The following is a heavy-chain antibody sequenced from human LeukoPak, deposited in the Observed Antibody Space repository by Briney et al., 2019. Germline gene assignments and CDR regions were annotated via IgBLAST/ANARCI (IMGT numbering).Heavy chain of an antibody. Sequence: SETLSLTCTVSGGSISSYYWSWIRQPPGKGLEWIGYIYYSGSTNYNPSLKSRVTISVDTSKNQFSLKLSSVTAADTAVYYCAREARSGTFDYWGQGTLVTVSS. CDR2: IYYSGST. J-gene: IGHJ4*02. CDR3: AREARSGTFDY. CDR1: GGSISSYY. D-gene: IGHD3-10*01. V-gene: IGHV4-59*12.